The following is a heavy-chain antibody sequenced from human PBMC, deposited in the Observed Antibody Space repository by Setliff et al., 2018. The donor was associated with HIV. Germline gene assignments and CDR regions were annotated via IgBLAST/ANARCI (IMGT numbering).Heavy chain of an antibody. J-gene: IGHJ3*02. Sequence: SETLSLTCTVSGDSISSYSWAWIRQPAGKGLEWIGRIYTSGSTNYNPSLKSRVTMSVDTSKNQLSLKLTSVTAADTAIYYCVRAIVGTIDAFDIWGQGTMVTVSS. CDR3: VRAIVGTIDAFDI. CDR1: GDSISSYS. D-gene: IGHD1-26*01. CDR2: IYTSGST. V-gene: IGHV4-4*07.